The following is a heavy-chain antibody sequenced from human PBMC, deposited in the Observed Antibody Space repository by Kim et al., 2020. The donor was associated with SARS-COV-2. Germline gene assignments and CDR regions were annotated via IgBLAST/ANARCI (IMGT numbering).Heavy chain of an antibody. CDR2: GKT. D-gene: IGHD2-8*01. Sequence: GKTDYAAPVKGRFTIARDDSKNTLYLQMNSLKTEDTAVYYCTTEIGVNDYWGQGTLVTVSS. J-gene: IGHJ4*02. CDR3: TTEIGVNDY. V-gene: IGHV3-15*01.